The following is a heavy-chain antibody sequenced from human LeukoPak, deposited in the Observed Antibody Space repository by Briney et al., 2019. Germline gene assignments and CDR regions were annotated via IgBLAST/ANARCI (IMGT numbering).Heavy chain of an antibody. CDR2: IYTSGST. CDR3: ARERDSYDSSGYYYFDY. Sequence: SEPLSLTCTVSGGSISSGSYYWSWIRKPAGKGLAWIGRIYTSGSTNYNPSHKSRVTISVDTSKNQFSLKLSSVTAADTAVYYCARERDSYDSSGYYYFDYWGQGTLVTVSS. V-gene: IGHV4-61*02. J-gene: IGHJ4*02. D-gene: IGHD3-22*01. CDR1: GGSISSGSYY.